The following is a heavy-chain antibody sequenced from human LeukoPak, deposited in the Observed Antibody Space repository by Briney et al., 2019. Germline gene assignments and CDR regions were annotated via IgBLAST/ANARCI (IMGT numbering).Heavy chain of an antibody. CDR1: GDSVSSNRAA. D-gene: IGHD3-22*01. V-gene: IGHV6-1*01. CDR2: TYYRSKWYN. CDR3: SRDRAYYDRSGYPPAIDY. Sequence: SQTLSLTCAISGDSVSSNRAAWNWISQSPLRGLEWLGRTYYRSKWYNGNAVSVKSRITINPATSKNQSSLQLNSVTPEDTAVSYCSRDRAYYDRSGYPPAIDYWGQGTLVTVSS. J-gene: IGHJ4*02.